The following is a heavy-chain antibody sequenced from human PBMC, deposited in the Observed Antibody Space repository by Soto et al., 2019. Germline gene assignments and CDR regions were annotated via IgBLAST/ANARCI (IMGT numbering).Heavy chain of an antibody. CDR3: ANSRLTPSDAFDL. CDR2: ISDPGTST. V-gene: IGHV3-23*01. J-gene: IGHJ3*01. CDR1: GLTFGNYA. D-gene: IGHD3-9*01. Sequence: GGSLRLSCAASGLTFGNYAMNWVRQAPGKGLEWISSISDPGTSTYYANSVKGRFSMSRDNSKNTLFLQMNRLRADDTAVYFCANSRLTPSDAFDLWGRGTLVTVSS.